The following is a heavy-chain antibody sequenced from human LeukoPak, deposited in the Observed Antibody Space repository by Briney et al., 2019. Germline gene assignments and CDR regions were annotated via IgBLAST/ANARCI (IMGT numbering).Heavy chain of an antibody. V-gene: IGHV1-24*01. CDR2: FDPEDGET. J-gene: IGHJ3*02. Sequence: ASVKVSCKVSGYTLTELSMHWVRQAPGKGLEWMGGFDPEDGETIYAQKFQGRVTMTEDTSTDTAYMELSSLRSEDTAVYYCATIAQYYYDSSGYYPRAFDIWGQGTMVTVPS. CDR1: GYTLTELS. D-gene: IGHD3-22*01. CDR3: ATIAQYYYDSSGYYPRAFDI.